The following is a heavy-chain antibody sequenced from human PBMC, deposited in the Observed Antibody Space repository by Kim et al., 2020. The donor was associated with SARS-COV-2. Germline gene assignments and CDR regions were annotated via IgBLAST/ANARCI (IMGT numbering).Heavy chain of an antibody. Sequence: YAQKFQGRVTMTEDTSTDTAYMELSSLRSEDTAVYYCATSITISAYYFDYWGQGTLVTVSS. J-gene: IGHJ4*02. D-gene: IGHD3-9*01. CDR3: ATSITISAYYFDY. V-gene: IGHV1-24*01.